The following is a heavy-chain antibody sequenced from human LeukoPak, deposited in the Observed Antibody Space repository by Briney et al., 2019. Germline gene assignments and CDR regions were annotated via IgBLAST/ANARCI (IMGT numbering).Heavy chain of an antibody. CDR3: ARDYGGDAGLDS. J-gene: IGHJ4*02. D-gene: IGHD4-23*01. V-gene: IGHV3-33*01. CDR2: IWSDDRNK. Sequence: GGSLRLSCAASGFTFSSFGMHWVRQAPGKGLEWVALIWSDDRNKYYADSVKGQFTISRDNSKNTLYLQMISLRAEDTAVYYCARDYGGDAGLDSWGQGTLVTVSS. CDR1: GFTFSSFG.